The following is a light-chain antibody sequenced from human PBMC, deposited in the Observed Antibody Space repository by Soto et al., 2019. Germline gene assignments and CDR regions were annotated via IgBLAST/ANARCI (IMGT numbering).Light chain of an antibody. CDR2: GAS. CDR3: QQYGSSGT. J-gene: IGKJ1*01. V-gene: IGKV3-20*01. Sequence: RASQSISSNLAWYQQKPGQAPRLLIYGASNRATGIPDRFSGSGSGTDFTLTISRLEPEDFAVYYCQQYGSSGTFGQGTKVDIK. CDR1: QSISSN.